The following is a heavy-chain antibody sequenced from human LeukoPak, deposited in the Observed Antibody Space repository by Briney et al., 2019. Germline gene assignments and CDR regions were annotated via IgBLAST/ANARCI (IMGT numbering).Heavy chain of an antibody. D-gene: IGHD6-13*01. Sequence: GGSLRLSCAASGFTFSSYGMHWVRQAPGKGLEWVAFIRYDGSNKYYADSVKGRFTISIDNSKNTLYLQMNSLRAEDTAVYYCAKDRNIAADPFAFDIWGQGTMVTVSS. V-gene: IGHV3-30*02. CDR3: AKDRNIAADPFAFDI. CDR2: IRYDGSNK. CDR1: GFTFSSYG. J-gene: IGHJ3*02.